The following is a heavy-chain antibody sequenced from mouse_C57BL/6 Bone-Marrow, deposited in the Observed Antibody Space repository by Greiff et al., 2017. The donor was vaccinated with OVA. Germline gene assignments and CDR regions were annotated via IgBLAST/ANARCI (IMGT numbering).Heavy chain of an antibody. CDR1: GFTFSNYW. CDR3: TGNGYYFYYYAMDY. CDR2: IRLKSDNYAT. Sequence: EVKLLESGGGLVQPGGSMKLSCVASGFTFSNYWMNWVRQSPEKGLEWVAQIRLKSDNYATHYAESVKGRFTISRDDSKSSVYLQMNNLRAEDTGIYYCTGNGYYFYYYAMDYWGQGTSVTVSS. J-gene: IGHJ4*01. V-gene: IGHV6-3*01. D-gene: IGHD2-3*01.